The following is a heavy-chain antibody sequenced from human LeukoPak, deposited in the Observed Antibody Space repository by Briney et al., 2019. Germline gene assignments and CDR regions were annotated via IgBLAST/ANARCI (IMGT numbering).Heavy chain of an antibody. J-gene: IGHJ4*02. CDR1: GASIRSYY. CDR2: IYHSGST. V-gene: IGHV4-59*01. CDR3: ARIGHEDYYFDY. Sequence: PSETLSLTCNVSGASIRSYYWSWIRQPPGRGLEWIGYIYHSGSTNYNPSLKTRVTISVDMSKNQFSLRLTSVTAADTAVYYCARIGHEDYYFDYWGQGTLVTVSS.